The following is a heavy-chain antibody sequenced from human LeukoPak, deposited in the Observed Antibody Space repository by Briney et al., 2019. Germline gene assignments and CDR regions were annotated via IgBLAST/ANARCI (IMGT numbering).Heavy chain of an antibody. V-gene: IGHV3-66*01. Sequence: GGSLRLSCAASGFTVSSNYMSWVRQAPGKGLEWVSVIYSGGSTYYADSVKGRFTISRDNSKNTLYLQMNSLRAEDTAVYYCAKEIYGDSTGGRFHHWGQGTLVIVSS. CDR3: AKEIYGDSTGGRFHH. D-gene: IGHD4-17*01. CDR1: GFTVSSNY. J-gene: IGHJ1*01. CDR2: IYSGGST.